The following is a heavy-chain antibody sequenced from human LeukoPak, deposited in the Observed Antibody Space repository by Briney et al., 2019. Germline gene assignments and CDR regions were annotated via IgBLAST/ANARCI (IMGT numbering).Heavy chain of an antibody. CDR2: IYYSGNT. D-gene: IGHD2-2*01. V-gene: IGHV4-59*01. CDR1: GGSISSYY. J-gene: IGHJ6*03. CDR3: AREGYCSSTSCRENYMDV. Sequence: SETLSLTCTVSGGSISSYYWSWIRQPPGKGLEWIAYIYYSGNTNYNPSLKSRVTISVDTSKNQFSLMLSSVTAADTAVYYCAREGYCSSTSCRENYMDVWGKGTTVTVSS.